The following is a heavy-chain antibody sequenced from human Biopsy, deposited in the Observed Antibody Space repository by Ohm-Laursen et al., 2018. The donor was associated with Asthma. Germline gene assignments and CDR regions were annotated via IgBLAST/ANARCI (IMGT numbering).Heavy chain of an antibody. CDR3: SRDTLGYYFDI. Sequence: SSLRLSCSASGTHFGSYNMHWARQAPGKGLEWVAVITFDGSAQHYGDSVKGRFTISRDNSKNMLFLQMNSLRAEDTAMYYCSRDTLGYYFDIWGQGTQVTVSS. D-gene: IGHD6-13*01. CDR2: ITFDGSAQ. J-gene: IGHJ4*02. V-gene: IGHV3-30-3*01. CDR1: GTHFGSYN.